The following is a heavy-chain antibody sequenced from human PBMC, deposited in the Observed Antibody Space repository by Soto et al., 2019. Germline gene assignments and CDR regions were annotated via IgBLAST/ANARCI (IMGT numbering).Heavy chain of an antibody. CDR1: GGSISGYY. V-gene: IGHV4-39*01. J-gene: IGHJ4*02. D-gene: IGHD3-10*01. CDR3: ARHRGPAPVY. CDR2: LFYGGTT. Sequence: LSLTCTVSGGSISGYYWTWIRQPPGKGLEWVGSLFYGGTTDYNPSLKSRLTMSLDTSKNHFSLKLRSVTAADTAVYYCARHRGPAPVYWGQGTLVTVSS.